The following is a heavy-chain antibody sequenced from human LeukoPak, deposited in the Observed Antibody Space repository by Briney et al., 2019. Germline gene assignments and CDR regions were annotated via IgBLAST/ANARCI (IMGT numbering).Heavy chain of an antibody. V-gene: IGHV3-48*02. D-gene: IGHD5-18*01. J-gene: IGHJ6*02. CDR1: GFTFSSYS. CDR3: ARVTDTALDYFNGMGV. Sequence: GGSLRLSCAASGFTFSSYSMNWVRQAPGRGLEWVSYTSSSDSTKYYADSVKGRFTISRDNAKNSLYLQMNGLRDEDTAVYYCARVTDTALDYFNGMGVWGQGTTVTVSS. CDR2: TSSSDSTK.